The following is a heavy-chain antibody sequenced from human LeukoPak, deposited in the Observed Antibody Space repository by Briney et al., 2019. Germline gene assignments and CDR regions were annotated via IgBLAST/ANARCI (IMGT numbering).Heavy chain of an antibody. V-gene: IGHV3-66*01. Sequence: GGSLRLSCAASGFTVSSNYMSWVRQAPGKGLEWVSVIYSGGSTYYADSVKGRFTISRDNSKNTLYLQMNSLRAEDTAVYYCARDEGDSGYDAFDIWGQGTMVTVSS. D-gene: IGHD5-12*01. CDR2: IYSGGST. CDR3: ARDEGDSGYDAFDI. CDR1: GFTVSSNY. J-gene: IGHJ3*02.